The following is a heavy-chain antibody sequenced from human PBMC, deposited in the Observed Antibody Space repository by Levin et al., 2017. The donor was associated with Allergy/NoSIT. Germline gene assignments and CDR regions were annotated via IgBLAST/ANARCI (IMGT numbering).Heavy chain of an antibody. CDR3: AKDDGTAYYSFDS. Sequence: PGGSLRLSCAASGFTFNTYAMNWVRQAPGQGLEWVSSVSNDGYYTFYADSVKRRFTISRDNSKNTLYLQMNSLGAEDTALYYCAKDDGTAYYSFDSWGQGILVTVSS. V-gene: IGHV3-23*01. D-gene: IGHD1-26*01. J-gene: IGHJ4*02. CDR2: VSNDGYYT. CDR1: GFTFNTYA.